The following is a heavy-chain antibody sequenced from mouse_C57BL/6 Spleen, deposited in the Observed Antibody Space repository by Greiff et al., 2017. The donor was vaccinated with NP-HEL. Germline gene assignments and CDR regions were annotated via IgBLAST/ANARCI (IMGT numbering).Heavy chain of an antibody. D-gene: IGHD2-3*01. CDR1: GYTFTEYT. Sequence: QVQLQQSGAELVKPGASVKLSCKASGYTFTEYTIHWVKQRSGQGLEWIGWFYPGSGSIKYNEKFKDKATLTADKSSSTVYMERSRLTSEDTAVYICARHAEADGYCRGNSFDYWGKGTTLTVST. CDR3: ARHAEADGYCRGNSFDY. J-gene: IGHJ2*01. CDR2: FYPGSGSI. V-gene: IGHV1-62-2*01.